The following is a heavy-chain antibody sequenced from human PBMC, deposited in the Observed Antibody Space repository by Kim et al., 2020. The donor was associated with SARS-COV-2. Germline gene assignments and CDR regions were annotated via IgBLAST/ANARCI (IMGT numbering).Heavy chain of an antibody. CDR2: TTPSDSTI. D-gene: IGHD1-26*01. CDR1: GFIFSDYY. V-gene: IGHV3-11*01. CDR3: ARGGKGATFNY. Sequence: GGSLRLSCAASGFIFSDYYMSWIRQAPGKGLEWVSYTTPSDSTIFYADSVKGRFTISRDNGKNSLYLQMNSLGAEDTAVYYCARGGKGATFNYWGPGTLVTVSS. J-gene: IGHJ4*02.